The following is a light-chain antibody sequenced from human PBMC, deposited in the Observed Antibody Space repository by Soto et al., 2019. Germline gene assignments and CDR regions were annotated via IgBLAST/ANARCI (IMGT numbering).Light chain of an antibody. V-gene: IGKV3-15*01. CDR2: GAS. J-gene: IGKJ1*01. CDR1: QSVSSN. CDR3: QQYNNWPSL. Sequence: EIIMTQSPATLSVSPWERATLSCRASQSVSSNLAWYQQKPGQAPRLLIYGASTRATGIPARFSGSGSGTEFTLTISSLQSEDFAVYHCQQYNNWPSLFGQGTKVDI.